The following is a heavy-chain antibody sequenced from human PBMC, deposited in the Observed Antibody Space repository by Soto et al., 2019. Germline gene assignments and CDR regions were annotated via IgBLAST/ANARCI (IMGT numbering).Heavy chain of an antibody. J-gene: IGHJ6*02. CDR3: ARDPSTTVISFYYYYYGMDV. V-gene: IGHV3-30-3*01. D-gene: IGHD4-17*01. CDR2: ISYDGSNK. CDR1: GFTFSSYA. Sequence: QVQLVESGGGVVQPGRSLRLSCAASGFTFSSYAMHWVRQAPGKGLEWVAVISYDGSNKYYADSVKGRFTISRDNSKNTXYXXMNSLRAEDTAVYYCARDPSTTVISFYYYYYGMDVWGQVTTVTVSS.